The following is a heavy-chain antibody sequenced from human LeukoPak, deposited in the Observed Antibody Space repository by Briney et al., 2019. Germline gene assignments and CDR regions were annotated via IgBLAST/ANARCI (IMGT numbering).Heavy chain of an antibody. J-gene: IGHJ6*02. D-gene: IGHD3-22*01. CDR3: ARDQNKYDSSGYYYYQYGMDV. Sequence: SETLSLTCTVSGGSISSGDYYWTWIRQPPGKGLEWIGYIDYSGSTHYNPSLKSRVSISVDTAKNQFSLNLSSVTAADTAVYYCARDQNKYDSSGYYYYQYGMDVWGQGTTVTVSS. CDR2: IDYSGST. CDR1: GGSISSGDYY. V-gene: IGHV4-30-4*01.